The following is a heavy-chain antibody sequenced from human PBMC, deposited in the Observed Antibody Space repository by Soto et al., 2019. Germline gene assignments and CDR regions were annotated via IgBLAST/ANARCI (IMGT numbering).Heavy chain of an antibody. D-gene: IGHD3-9*01. CDR2: IYYSGST. V-gene: IGHV4-31*03. Sequence: PSETLSLTCTVSGGSVSSSSYYWGWVRQPPGKGLEWIGYIYYSGSTYYNPSLKSRVTISVDTSKNQFSLKLSSVTAADTAVYNCARTVPDFLTGSINNWFDPWGQGTLVTVSS. CDR1: GGSVSSSSYY. CDR3: ARTVPDFLTGSINNWFDP. J-gene: IGHJ5*02.